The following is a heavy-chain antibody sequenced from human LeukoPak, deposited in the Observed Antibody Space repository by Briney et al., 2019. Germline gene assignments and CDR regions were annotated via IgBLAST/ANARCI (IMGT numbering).Heavy chain of an antibody. D-gene: IGHD2-8*01. Sequence: ASVKVSCTASGYTFTSYDINWVRQATGQGLEWMGWMNPNSGNAGYAQKFQGRVTMTRNTSISTAYMELSSLRSEDTAVYYCATPSEGWSYYYYYGMDVWGQGTTVTVSS. J-gene: IGHJ6*02. CDR3: ATPSEGWSYYYYYGMDV. V-gene: IGHV1-8*01. CDR1: GYTFTSYD. CDR2: MNPNSGNA.